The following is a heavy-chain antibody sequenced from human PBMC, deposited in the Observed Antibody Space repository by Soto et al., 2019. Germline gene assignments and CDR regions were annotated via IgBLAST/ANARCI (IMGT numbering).Heavy chain of an antibody. J-gene: IGHJ6*02. CDR1: GFTFSSYS. V-gene: IGHV3-21*01. CDR3: ARDYGDPPGLRGMDV. Sequence: GGSLRLSCAASGFTFSSYSMNWVRQAPGKGLEWVSSISSSSSYIYYADSVKGRFTISRDNAKNSLYLQMNSLRAEDTAVYYCARDYGDPPGLRGMDVWGQGTTVTVSS. D-gene: IGHD4-17*01. CDR2: ISSSSSYI.